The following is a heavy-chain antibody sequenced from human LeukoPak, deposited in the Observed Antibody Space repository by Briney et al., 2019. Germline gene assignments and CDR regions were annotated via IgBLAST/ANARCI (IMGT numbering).Heavy chain of an antibody. D-gene: IGHD2-2*01. CDR3: ARRNTDIVVVPADTTYYYYGMDV. CDR1: GGTFSSYA. Sequence: GASVKVSCKASGGTFSSYAISWVRQAPGQGLEWMGGIIPIFGTANYAQKFQGRVTITADESTSTAYMELSSLRSEVTAVYYCARRNTDIVVVPADTTYYYYGMDVWGQGTTVTVSS. CDR2: IIPIFGTA. V-gene: IGHV1-69*01. J-gene: IGHJ6*02.